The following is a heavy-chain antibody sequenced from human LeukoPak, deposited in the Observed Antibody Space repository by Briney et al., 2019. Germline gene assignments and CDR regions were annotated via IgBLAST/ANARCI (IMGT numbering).Heavy chain of an antibody. D-gene: IGHD2-15*01. CDR3: AKAPVTTCRGAFCYPFDY. J-gene: IGHJ4*02. Sequence: GGSLRLSCAASGFTLSSYAMSWVRQAPGKGLEWVSAISDTGNTYHADSVKGRFTISRDSSKNTLFLQMNRLRPEDAAVYYCAKAPVTTCRGAFCYPFDYWGQGTLVTVSS. CDR1: GFTLSSYA. V-gene: IGHV3-23*01. CDR2: ISDTGNT.